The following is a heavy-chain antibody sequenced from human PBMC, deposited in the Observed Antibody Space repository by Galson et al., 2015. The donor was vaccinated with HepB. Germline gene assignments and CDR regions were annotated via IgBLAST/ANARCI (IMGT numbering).Heavy chain of an antibody. D-gene: IGHD2-21*01. Sequence: SLRLSCAASGFTFSYYWMTWVRQAPGKGLEWVATIKEDGSEKYYVDSMRGRSTISRDNAKNSLYLQMNSLRAEDTAVYYCARDCPPGGGDCYCSHWGQGTLVTVSS. V-gene: IGHV3-7*01. J-gene: IGHJ4*02. CDR3: ARDCPPGGGDCYCSH. CDR2: IKEDGSEK. CDR1: GFTFSYYW.